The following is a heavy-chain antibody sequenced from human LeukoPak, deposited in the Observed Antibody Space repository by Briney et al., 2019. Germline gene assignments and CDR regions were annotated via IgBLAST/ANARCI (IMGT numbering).Heavy chain of an antibody. D-gene: IGHD3-10*01. J-gene: IGHJ4*02. V-gene: IGHV1-69*05. CDR2: IIPIFGTA. Sequence: ASVKVSCKASGGTFSSYAISWVRQAPGQGLEWMGRIIPIFGTANYAQKFQGRVTITTDESTSTAYMELSSLRSEDTAVYYCARGGAYYYGSGSYYFDYWGQGTLVTVSS. CDR3: ARGGAYYYGSGSYYFDY. CDR1: GGTFSSYA.